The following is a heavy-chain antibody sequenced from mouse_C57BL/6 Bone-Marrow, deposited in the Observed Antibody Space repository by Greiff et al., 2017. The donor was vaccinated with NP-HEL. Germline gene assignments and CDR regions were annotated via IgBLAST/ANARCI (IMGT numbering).Heavy chain of an antibody. V-gene: IGHV1-81*01. Sequence: QVQLQQSGAELARPGASVKLSCKASGYTFTSYGISWVKQRTGQGLEWIGEIYPRSGNTYYNEKFKGKATLTADKSSSTAYMELRSLTSEDSAVYFCARRGWLRWYFDVWGTGTTVTVSS. CDR3: ARRGWLRWYFDV. CDR2: IYPRSGNT. J-gene: IGHJ1*03. CDR1: GYTFTSYG. D-gene: IGHD2-2*01.